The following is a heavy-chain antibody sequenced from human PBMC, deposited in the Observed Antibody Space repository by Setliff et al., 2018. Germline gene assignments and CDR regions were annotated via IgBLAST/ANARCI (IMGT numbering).Heavy chain of an antibody. CDR1: GGSISSSSYY. D-gene: IGHD3-3*01. CDR3: ARGGKILEWLYAHDY. Sequence: LSLTCTVSGGSISSSSYYWGWIRQSPGKGLEWIGSIYYSGSTYYNPSLKSRVTISVDTSKNQFSLKLSSVTAADTAVYYCARGGKILEWLYAHDYWGQGTLVTVSS. J-gene: IGHJ4*02. V-gene: IGHV4-39*07. CDR2: IYYSGST.